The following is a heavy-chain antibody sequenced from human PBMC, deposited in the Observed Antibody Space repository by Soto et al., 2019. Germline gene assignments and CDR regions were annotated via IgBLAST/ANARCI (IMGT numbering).Heavy chain of an antibody. Sequence: QVQVVESGGGLVKPGGSLRLSCAASGFTFSDYYMNWIRQAPGKGLEWVSYISSSSDYTKYADSVKRRFTISRDNAKSSLYLQMNSLRAEDTAVYYCARGGVRGTTSRGQVYNWGQGTLVTVSS. CDR2: ISSSSDYT. D-gene: IGHD1-7*01. CDR1: GFTFSDYY. V-gene: IGHV3-11*06. CDR3: ARGGVRGTTSRGQVYN. J-gene: IGHJ4*02.